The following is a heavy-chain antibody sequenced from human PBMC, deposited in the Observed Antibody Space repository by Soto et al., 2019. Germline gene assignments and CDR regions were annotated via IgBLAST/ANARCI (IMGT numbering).Heavy chain of an antibody. D-gene: IGHD3-10*01. Sequence: QVYLVQSGAEVKEPGASVNVSCKASGYTFTTYPMHWVRQAPGQRLEWMGWISAGNDNTEYSQKFQGRVNITRDTSASTAHMELSSLRSEDTAVYYCARGVMVRGLNYYAMDVWGQGTTVTVSS. CDR1: GYTFTTYP. CDR3: ARGVMVRGLNYYAMDV. V-gene: IGHV1-3*01. J-gene: IGHJ6*02. CDR2: ISAGNDNT.